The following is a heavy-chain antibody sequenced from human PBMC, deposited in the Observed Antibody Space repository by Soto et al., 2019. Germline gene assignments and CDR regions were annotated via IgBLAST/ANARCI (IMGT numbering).Heavy chain of an antibody. CDR3: VREGYSGSYAAF. D-gene: IGHD1-26*01. CDR2: ISFDGSKT. J-gene: IGHJ4*02. Sequence: QVQLVQSGGGVVQPGRSLSLSCEASGSTFSNHDMDWVRQAPGKGLEWVAIISFDGSKTYYADSVKGRFTVSRDNSKNTLFLQMNSLRPDDTATYYCVREGYSGSYAAFWGQGSLVTVSS. CDR1: GSTFSNHD. V-gene: IGHV3-30*03.